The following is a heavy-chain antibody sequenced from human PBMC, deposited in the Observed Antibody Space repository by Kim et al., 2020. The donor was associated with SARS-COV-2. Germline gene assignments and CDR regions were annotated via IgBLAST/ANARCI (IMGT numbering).Heavy chain of an antibody. D-gene: IGHD6-13*01. Sequence: SETLSLTCAVYGGSFSGYYWSWIRQPPGKGLEWIGEINHSGSTNYNPSLKSRVNISVDTYKNQFFLKLSSVTAADTAVYYCARGSSWYDFDYWGQGTLVTVSS. CDR2: INHSGST. CDR3: ARGSSWYDFDY. J-gene: IGHJ4*02. V-gene: IGHV4-34*01. CDR1: GGSFSGYY.